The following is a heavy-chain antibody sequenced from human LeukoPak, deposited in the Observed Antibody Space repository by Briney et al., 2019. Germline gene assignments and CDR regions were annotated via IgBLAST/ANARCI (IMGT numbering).Heavy chain of an antibody. CDR1: GYSYTGYY. CDR3: ATTSSTWYNWFDP. V-gene: IGHV1-2*06. J-gene: IGHJ5*02. CDR2: INPNSGGT. Sequence: ASVKVSCKASGYSYTGYYMHWVRQAPGQGLEWMGRINPNSGGTNYAQKFQGRVTMTMDTSISTAYMKLSRLRSDDSAVYSCATTSSTWYNWFDPWGQGTLVTVSS. D-gene: IGHD6-13*01.